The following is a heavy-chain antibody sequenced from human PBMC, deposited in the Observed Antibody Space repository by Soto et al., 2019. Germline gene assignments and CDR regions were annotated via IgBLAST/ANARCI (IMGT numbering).Heavy chain of an antibody. D-gene: IGHD6-13*01. J-gene: IGHJ6*03. V-gene: IGHV3-7*01. CDR1: GFTFSSYL. CDR3: VRVSYYYYYYMDV. CDR2: IKQDGSEK. Sequence: GGSLRLSCAASGFTFSSYLMSWVRQAPGKGLEWVANIKQDGSEKYYVDSVKGRFTISRDNAKNSLYLQMNSLRAEDTAVYYCVRVSYYYYYYMDVWGKGTTVTSP.